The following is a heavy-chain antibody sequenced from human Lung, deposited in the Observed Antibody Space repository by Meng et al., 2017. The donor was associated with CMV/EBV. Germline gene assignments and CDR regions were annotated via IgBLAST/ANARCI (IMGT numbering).Heavy chain of an antibody. J-gene: IGHJ5*02. CDR2: IYYSGST. CDR3: ARTNYGDYNWFDP. CDR1: GGSISSGGFY. V-gene: IGHV4-31*03. D-gene: IGHD4-17*01. Sequence: VRRQESGPGLVKPSQTLSLTCTVSGGSISSGGFYWSWIRQHPGKGLEWIGYIYYSGSTYYNPSLRSRVAISIDTSKNQFSLKLTSVTAADTAVYFCARTNYGDYNWFDPWGQGTLVTVSS.